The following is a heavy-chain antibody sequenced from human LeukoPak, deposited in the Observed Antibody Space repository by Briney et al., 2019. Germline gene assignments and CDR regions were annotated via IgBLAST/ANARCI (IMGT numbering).Heavy chain of an antibody. J-gene: IGHJ4*02. Sequence: SVKVSCKASGGTFSSYAISWVRPAPGQGLEWMGRIIPILGIANYAQKFQGRVTITADKSTSTAYMELSSLRSEDTAVYYCARDGGYSSSWYNYWGQGTLVTVSS. CDR3: ARDGGYSSSWYNY. CDR2: IIPILGIA. D-gene: IGHD6-13*01. CDR1: GGTFSSYA. V-gene: IGHV1-69*04.